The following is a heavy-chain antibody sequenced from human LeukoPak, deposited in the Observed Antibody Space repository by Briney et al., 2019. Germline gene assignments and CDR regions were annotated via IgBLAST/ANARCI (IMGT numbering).Heavy chain of an antibody. Sequence: GGSLRLSCAASGFTFSDYDIHWARQAPGEVLEWLAYVSKDGGAEYYADSVKGRFTASRDNSRNTAYLEMNRLRHEDTALYYCARDLMWLVDFWGQGTPLTVSS. CDR2: VSKDGGAE. CDR1: GFTFSDYD. V-gene: IGHV3-30-3*01. CDR3: ARDLMWLVDF. J-gene: IGHJ4*02. D-gene: IGHD6-19*01.